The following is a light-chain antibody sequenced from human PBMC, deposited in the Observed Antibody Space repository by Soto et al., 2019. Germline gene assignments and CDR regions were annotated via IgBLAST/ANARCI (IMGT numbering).Light chain of an antibody. CDR1: QSISGTF. V-gene: IGKV3-20*01. J-gene: IGKJ3*01. Sequence: EIVLTQSPGTLSLSPGETGTLSCRASQSISGTFLAWYQQKPGQAPRLLMYGASTRATGTPDRFGGSGSGTDFTLTISRLDPEDFAVYYCQHYGTSPTLITFGPGTRVDLK. CDR2: GAS. CDR3: QHYGTSPTLIT.